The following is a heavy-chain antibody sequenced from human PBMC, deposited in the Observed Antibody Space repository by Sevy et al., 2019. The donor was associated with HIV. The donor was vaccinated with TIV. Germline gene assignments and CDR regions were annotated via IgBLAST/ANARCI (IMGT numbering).Heavy chain of an antibody. CDR3: AREVVRGDIRDYFDF. Sequence: GGSLRLSCAASGFSFSDYYINWIRQAPGKGLESISYIGSSGSTLYYADSVKGRFTISMDSAKNSLFLQMDNLRADDTAVYYCAREVVRGDIRDYFDFWGQGTLVTVSS. CDR2: IGSSGSTL. D-gene: IGHD3-10*01. J-gene: IGHJ4*02. CDR1: GFSFSDYY. V-gene: IGHV3-11*01.